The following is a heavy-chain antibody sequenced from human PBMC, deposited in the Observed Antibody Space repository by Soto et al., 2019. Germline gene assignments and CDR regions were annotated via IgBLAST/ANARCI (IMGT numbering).Heavy chain of an antibody. CDR3: ATLGGVAARPYYYYGMDV. D-gene: IGHD6-6*01. J-gene: IGHJ6*02. CDR2: INPNSGGT. Sequence: APVKVSCKASGYTFTGYYMHWVRQAPGQGLEWMGWINPNSGGTNYAQKFQGRVTMTRDTSISTAYMELSRLRSDDTAVYYCATLGGVAARPYYYYGMDVWGQGTTVTVSS. CDR1: GYTFTGYY. V-gene: IGHV1-2*02.